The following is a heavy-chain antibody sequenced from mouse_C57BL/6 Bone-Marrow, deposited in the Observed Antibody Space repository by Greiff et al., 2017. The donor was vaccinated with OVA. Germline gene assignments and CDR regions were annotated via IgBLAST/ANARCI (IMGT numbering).Heavy chain of an antibody. CDR1: GYAFTNYL. CDR2: INPGSGGT. CDR3: ARWSRAMDY. D-gene: IGHD1-1*01. V-gene: IGHV1-54*01. Sequence: VHLVESGAELVRPGTSVKVSCKASGYAFTNYLIEWVKQRPGQGLEWIGVINPGSGGTNYNEKFKGKATLTADKSSSTAYMQLSSLTSEDSAVYFCARWSRAMDYWGQGTSVTVSS. J-gene: IGHJ4*01.